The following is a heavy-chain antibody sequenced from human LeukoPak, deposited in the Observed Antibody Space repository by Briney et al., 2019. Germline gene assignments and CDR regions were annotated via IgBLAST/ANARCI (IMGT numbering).Heavy chain of an antibody. CDR1: GFTFSSYA. V-gene: IGHV3-23*01. D-gene: IGHD3-22*01. J-gene: IGHJ3*01. CDR3: ATRPRDSSGYYLGAFDG. Sequence: GGSLRLSCAASGFTFSSYAMSWVRQAPGKGLDWVSVIGASGADTYYSDSVKGRFTVSSDNSKDTLFLHMSSLRAEDTAVYFCATRPRDSSGYYLGAFDGWGQGTTVTVSS. CDR2: IGASGADT.